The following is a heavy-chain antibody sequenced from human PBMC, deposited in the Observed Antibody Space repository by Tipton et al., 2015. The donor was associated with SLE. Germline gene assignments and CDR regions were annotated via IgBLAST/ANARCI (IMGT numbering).Heavy chain of an antibody. CDR1: GFTFSNAW. CDR2: IKSKTDGGTT. V-gene: IGHV3-15*01. Sequence: GSLRLSCAASGFTFSNAWMSWVRQAPGKGLEWVGRIKSKTDGGTTDYAAPVKGRFTISRDDSKNTLYLQMNSLKTEDTAIYYCTRDVEASGDYIYWGQGTLVAVSS. D-gene: IGHD4-17*01. CDR3: TRDVEASGDYIY. J-gene: IGHJ4*02.